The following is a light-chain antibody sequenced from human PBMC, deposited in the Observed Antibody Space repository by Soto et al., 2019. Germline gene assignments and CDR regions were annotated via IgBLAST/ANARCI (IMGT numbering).Light chain of an antibody. CDR3: QQYGSSPAT. CDR1: QSVSSSY. J-gene: IGKJ1*01. Sequence: EIVVTQSPGTLSLYPGERATLSCRASQSVSSSYLAWYQQKPGQAPRLLIYGASSRATGIPDRFSGSGSGTDFTLTISRLEPEDFAVYYCQQYGSSPATVGQGTKVDIK. CDR2: GAS. V-gene: IGKV3-20*01.